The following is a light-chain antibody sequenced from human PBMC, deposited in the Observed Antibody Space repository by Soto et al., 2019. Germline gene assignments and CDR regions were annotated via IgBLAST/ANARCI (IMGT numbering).Light chain of an antibody. Sequence: QSVLTQPPSASGTPGQRVTISCSGSSSNIGTNTVAWYQQLPGTAPKLVIYSNSHRPSGGPDRFSGSKSGTSASLAISGLQSEDEADYYCAAWDDSLTGWVFGGGTKLTVL. V-gene: IGLV1-44*01. CDR2: SNS. CDR3: AAWDDSLTGWV. CDR1: SSNIGTNT. J-gene: IGLJ3*02.